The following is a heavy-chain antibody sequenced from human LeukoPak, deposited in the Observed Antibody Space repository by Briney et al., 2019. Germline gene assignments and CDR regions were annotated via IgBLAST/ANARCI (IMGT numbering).Heavy chain of an antibody. V-gene: IGHV3-23*01. J-gene: IGHJ4*02. CDR3: AKGRDYGGNFPAPAHFFDY. D-gene: IGHD4-17*01. CDR1: GFTFSSYA. Sequence: PGGSLRLSCAASGFTFSSYAMSWVRQAPGKGLEWVSAISGSGGSTYYADSVKGRFTISRDNSKNTLYLQMNSLRAEDTAVYYCAKGRDYGGNFPAPAHFFDYWGQGTLVTVSS. CDR2: ISGSGGST.